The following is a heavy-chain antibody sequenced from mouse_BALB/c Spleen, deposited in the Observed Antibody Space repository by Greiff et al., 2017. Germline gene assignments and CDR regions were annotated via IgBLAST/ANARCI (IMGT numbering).Heavy chain of an antibody. J-gene: IGHJ3*01. CDR1: GFTFSSFG. V-gene: IGHV5-17*02. CDR2: ISSGSSTI. Sequence: EVHLVESGGGLVQPGGSRKLSCAASGFTFSSFGMHWVRQAPEKGLEWVAYISSGSSTIYYADTVKGRFTISRDNPKNTLFLQMTSLRSEDTAMYYCARSGITTVGFAYWGQGTLVTVSA. CDR3: ARSGITTVGFAY. D-gene: IGHD1-1*01.